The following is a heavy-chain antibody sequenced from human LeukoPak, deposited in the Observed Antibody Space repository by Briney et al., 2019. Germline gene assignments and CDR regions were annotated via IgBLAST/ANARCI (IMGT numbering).Heavy chain of an antibody. J-gene: IGHJ4*02. CDR1: GGSFSGYY. V-gene: IGHV4-34*01. CDR3: ARAVAGSFDY. D-gene: IGHD6-19*01. Sequence: SETLSLTCAVYGGSFSGYYWSWIRQPPGKGLEWIGEINHSGSTNYNPSLKSRVTISEDTSKNQFSLKLSSVTAADTAVYYCARAVAGSFDYWGQGTLVTVSS. CDR2: INHSGST.